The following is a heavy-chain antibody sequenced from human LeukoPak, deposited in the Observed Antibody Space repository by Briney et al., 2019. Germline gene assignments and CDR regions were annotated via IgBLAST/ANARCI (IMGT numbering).Heavy chain of an antibody. CDR3: AKESGYDSSVDY. Sequence: PGRSLRLSCAASGFTFSSYGMPWVRQAPGKGLEWVAVISYDGSNKYYADSVKGRFTISRDNSKNTLYLQMNSLRAEDTAVCYCAKESGYDSSVDYWGQGTLVTVSS. CDR1: GFTFSSYG. CDR2: ISYDGSNK. D-gene: IGHD5-12*01. V-gene: IGHV3-30*18. J-gene: IGHJ4*02.